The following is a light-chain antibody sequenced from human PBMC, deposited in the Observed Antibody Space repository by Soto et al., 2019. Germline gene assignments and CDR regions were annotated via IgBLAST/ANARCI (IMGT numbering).Light chain of an antibody. CDR3: CSYAGSNTPFV. CDR2: DVT. V-gene: IGLV2-23*02. CDR1: NSDVESYDF. J-gene: IGLJ1*01. Sequence: QSALTQPASVAGSPGQSITISCTGTNSDVESYDFVSWYQQHPGKVPTLIIYDVTRRPSGVSNRFSGSKSGNTASLTISGLQAEDEADYYCCSYAGSNTPFVFGTGTKLTV.